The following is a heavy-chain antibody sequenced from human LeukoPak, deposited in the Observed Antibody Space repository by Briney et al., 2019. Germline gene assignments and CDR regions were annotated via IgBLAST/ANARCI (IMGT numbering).Heavy chain of an antibody. CDR2: IYHSGST. J-gene: IGHJ5*02. V-gene: IGHV4-38-2*02. CDR1: GYSISSGYY. CDR3: TKLSDCGDDCYDRPHWFDP. D-gene: IGHD2-21*02. Sequence: SETLSLTCTVSGYSISSGYYWGWIRQPPGKGLEWIGSIYHSGSTYYNPSLKSRVTISVDTSKNQFSLKLSSVTAADTATYYCTKLSDCGDDCYDRPHWFDPWGQGRLVTVSS.